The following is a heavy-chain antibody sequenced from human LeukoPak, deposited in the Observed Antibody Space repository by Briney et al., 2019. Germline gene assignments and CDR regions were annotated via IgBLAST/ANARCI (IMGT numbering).Heavy chain of an antibody. CDR3: ARGKCGGDCYSGGYYYYYYMDV. J-gene: IGHJ6*03. D-gene: IGHD2-21*02. V-gene: IGHV3-64*01. CDR1: GFTFSRYA. Sequence: GGSLRLSCAASGFTFSRYAMRWVRQAPGKGLEYVSAISSNGGSTYYANSVKGRFTISRDNSKNTLYLQMGSLRAEDMAVYYCARGKCGGDCYSGGYYYYYYMDVWGKGTTVTVSS. CDR2: ISSNGGST.